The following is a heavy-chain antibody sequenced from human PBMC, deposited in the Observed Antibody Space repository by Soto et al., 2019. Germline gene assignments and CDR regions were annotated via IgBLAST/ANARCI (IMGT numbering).Heavy chain of an antibody. J-gene: IGHJ6*02. CDR3: ARSLRFLEWPPGMDV. D-gene: IGHD3-3*01. CDR1: GFTFSSYE. Sequence: PGGSLRLSCAASGFTFSSYEMNWVRQAPGKGLEWVSYISSSGSTIYYADSVKGRFTISRDNAKNSLYLQMNSLRAEDTAVYYCARSLRFLEWPPGMDVWGQGTTVTVYS. V-gene: IGHV3-48*03. CDR2: ISSSGSTI.